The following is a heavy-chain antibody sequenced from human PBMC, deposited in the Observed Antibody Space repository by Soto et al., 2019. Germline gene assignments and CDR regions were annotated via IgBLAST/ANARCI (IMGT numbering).Heavy chain of an antibody. V-gene: IGHV1-69*01. Sequence: QVQLVQSGAEVKKPGSSVKVSCKASGGTFSSYAISWVRQAPGQGLEWMGVIIPIFGTANYAQKFQGRVTITADESTSTAYMELSSLRSEDTAVYYCARYPQQLERPGGWFDPWGQGTLVTVSS. CDR1: GGTFSSYA. CDR2: IIPIFGTA. CDR3: ARYPQQLERPGGWFDP. D-gene: IGHD1-1*01. J-gene: IGHJ5*02.